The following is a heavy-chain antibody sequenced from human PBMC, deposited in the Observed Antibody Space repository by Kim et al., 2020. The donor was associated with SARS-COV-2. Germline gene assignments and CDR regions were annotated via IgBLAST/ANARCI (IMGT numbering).Heavy chain of an antibody. J-gene: IGHJ5*02. CDR1: GFTFSSYW. V-gene: IGHV3-74*01. CDR3: AREGYDFWSGYYRRWFGP. Sequence: GGSLRLSCAASGFTFSSYWMHWVRQAPGKGLVWVSRINSDGSSTSYADSVKGRFTISRDNAKNTLYLQMNSLRAEDTAVYYCAREGYDFWSGYYRRWFGPWGQGTLVTVSS. D-gene: IGHD3-3*01. CDR2: INSDGSST.